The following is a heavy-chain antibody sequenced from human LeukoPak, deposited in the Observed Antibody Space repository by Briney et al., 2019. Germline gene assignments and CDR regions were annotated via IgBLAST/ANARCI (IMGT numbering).Heavy chain of an antibody. D-gene: IGHD3-10*01. V-gene: IGHV3-23*01. CDR1: GFTFGSYA. Sequence: GGSLRLSCAASGFTFGSYAMSWVRQAPGKGLEWVSAISGSGGSTYYADSVKGRFTISRDNSKNTLYLQMNSLRAEDTAVYYCAKDPRACNCYYYGMDVWGPGTTVTVSS. J-gene: IGHJ6*02. CDR3: AKDPRACNCYYYGMDV. CDR2: ISGSGGST.